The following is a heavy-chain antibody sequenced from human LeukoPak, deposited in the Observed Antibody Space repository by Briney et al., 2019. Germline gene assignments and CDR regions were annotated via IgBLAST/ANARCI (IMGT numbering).Heavy chain of an antibody. J-gene: IGHJ6*02. D-gene: IGHD1/OR15-1a*01. Sequence: GGSLRLSCAASGLTFSSHWMHWVRQAPGKGLEWVAVISYDGSNKYYADSVKGRFTISRDNSKNTLYLQMNSLRAEDTAVYYCARAVNKYYYYYGMDVWGQGTTVTVSS. CDR3: ARAVNKYYYYYGMDV. V-gene: IGHV3-30-3*01. CDR2: ISYDGSNK. CDR1: GLTFSSHW.